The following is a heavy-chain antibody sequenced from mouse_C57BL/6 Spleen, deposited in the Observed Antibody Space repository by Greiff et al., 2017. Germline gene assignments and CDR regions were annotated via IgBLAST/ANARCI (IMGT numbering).Heavy chain of an antibody. CDR2: INPNNGGT. J-gene: IGHJ3*01. CDR3: ARRYYGRPAWFAY. D-gene: IGHD1-1*01. Sequence: EVQLHQSGPELVKPGASVKMSCKASGYTFTDYNMHWVKQSHGKSLEWIGYINPNNGGTSYNQKFKGKATLTVNKSSSTAYMELRSLTSEDAAVYYCARRYYGRPAWFAYWGQGTLVTVSA. V-gene: IGHV1-22*01. CDR1: GYTFTDYN.